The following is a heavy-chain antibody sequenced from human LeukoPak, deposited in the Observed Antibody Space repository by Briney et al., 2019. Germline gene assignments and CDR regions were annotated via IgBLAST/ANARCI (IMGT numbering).Heavy chain of an antibody. D-gene: IGHD2-21*01. V-gene: IGHV3-30*02. Sequence: GGSLRLSCAASGFTFSSYGMHWVRQAPGKGLEWVAFIRSDGGYKYHGDSVKGRFTISRDNSKNTLFLQMNSLRTEDTAVYYCAKDLGVVGEHDAFDIWGQGTMVTVSS. CDR1: GFTFSSYG. J-gene: IGHJ3*02. CDR3: AKDLGVVGEHDAFDI. CDR2: IRSDGGYK.